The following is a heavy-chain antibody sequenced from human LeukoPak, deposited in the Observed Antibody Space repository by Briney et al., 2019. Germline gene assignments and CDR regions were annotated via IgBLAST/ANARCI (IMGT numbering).Heavy chain of an antibody. CDR1: GLTFTNAW. CDR2: IKSKTDGGTK. D-gene: IGHD7-27*01. J-gene: IGHJ4*02. Sequence: GGSLRLSCVAAGLTFTNAWMSWVRQAPGKGLEWVGRIKSKTDGGTKDYAAPVTGRFTISRDDSKNTLYPQMNSLKTEDTGVYYCTTELGIGAYFDYWGQGTLVTVSS. V-gene: IGHV3-15*01. CDR3: TTELGIGAYFDY.